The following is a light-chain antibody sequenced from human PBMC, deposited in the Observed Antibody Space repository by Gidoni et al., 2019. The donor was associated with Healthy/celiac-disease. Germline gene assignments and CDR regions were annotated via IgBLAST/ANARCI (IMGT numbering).Light chain of an antibody. CDR2: QDS. Sequence: SYELTQPPSLSVSPGQTASITCSGDKLGDKYACWYQQKPGQSPVLVIYQDSKRPSVIPERFSGSNSGNTATLTISGTQAMDEADYYCQAWDSSTLYVFGTGTKVTVL. J-gene: IGLJ1*01. CDR1: KLGDKY. V-gene: IGLV3-1*01. CDR3: QAWDSSTLYV.